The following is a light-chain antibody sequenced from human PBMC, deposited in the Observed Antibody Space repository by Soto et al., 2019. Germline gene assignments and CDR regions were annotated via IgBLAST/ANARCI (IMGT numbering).Light chain of an antibody. CDR2: GAS. Sequence: EIVMTQSPATLSVSPGERATLSCRASQSVSSNLAWYQQKPGQAPRLLIYGASTRATGIPTRFSGSGSGTEFTLTNSSLQSEDFAVYYGQHYNNCPQFGQGTKVEIK. V-gene: IGKV3-15*01. J-gene: IGKJ1*01. CDR3: QHYNNCPQ. CDR1: QSVSSN.